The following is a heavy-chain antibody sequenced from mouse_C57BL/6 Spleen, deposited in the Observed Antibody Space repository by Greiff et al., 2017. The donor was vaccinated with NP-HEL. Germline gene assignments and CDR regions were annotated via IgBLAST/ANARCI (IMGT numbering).Heavy chain of an antibody. CDR2: IRNKANGYTT. CDR3: ARTDYDVYFDV. CDR1: GFTFTDYY. V-gene: IGHV7-3*01. Sequence: EVQGVESGGGLVQPGGSLSLSCAASGFTFTDYYMSWVRQPPGKALEWLGFIRNKANGYTTEYSASVKGRFTISRDNSQSILYLQMNALRAEDSATYYCARTDYDVYFDVWGTGTTVTVSS. D-gene: IGHD2-4*01. J-gene: IGHJ1*03.